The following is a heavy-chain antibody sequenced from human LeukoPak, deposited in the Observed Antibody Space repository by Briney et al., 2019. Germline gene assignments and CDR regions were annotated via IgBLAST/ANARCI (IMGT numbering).Heavy chain of an antibody. Sequence: PSETLSLTCTVSGDPISSSSYYWGWIRQPPGKGLEWIGSIYYSGSTYYNPSLKSRVTISVDTSKNQFSLKLSSVTAADTAVYYCARPDSNYYGMGVWGQGTTVTVSS. CDR1: GDPISSSSYY. D-gene: IGHD6-13*01. V-gene: IGHV4-39*01. J-gene: IGHJ6*02. CDR3: ARPDSNYYGMGV. CDR2: IYYSGST.